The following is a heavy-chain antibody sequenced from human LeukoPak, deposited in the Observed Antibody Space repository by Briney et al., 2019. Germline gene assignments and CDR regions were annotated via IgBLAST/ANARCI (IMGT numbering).Heavy chain of an antibody. V-gene: IGHV4-31*03. Sequence: SQTLSHTCTVSGGSISSGGYYWSWIRQHPGKGLEWIGYIYYSGSTYYNPSLKSRVTISVDTSKNQFSLKLSSVTAADTAVYYCARALRYFDWLPDALSAPGIDYWGQGTLVTVSS. CDR1: GGSISSGGYY. D-gene: IGHD3-9*01. J-gene: IGHJ4*02. CDR3: ARALRYFDWLPDALSAPGIDY. CDR2: IYYSGST.